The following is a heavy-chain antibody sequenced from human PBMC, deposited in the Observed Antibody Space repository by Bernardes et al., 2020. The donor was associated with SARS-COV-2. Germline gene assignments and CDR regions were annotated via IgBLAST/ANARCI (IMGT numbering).Heavy chain of an antibody. Sequence: GGSLRLSCAASGFTFSSYAMSWVRQAPGKGLEWVSAISGSGGSTYYADSVKGRFTISRDNSKNTLYLQMNSLRAEDTAVYYCAKGGARTTVTNSDYWGQGTLVTVSS. D-gene: IGHD4-17*01. CDR1: GFTFSSYA. V-gene: IGHV3-23*01. CDR2: ISGSGGST. CDR3: AKGGARTTVTNSDY. J-gene: IGHJ4*02.